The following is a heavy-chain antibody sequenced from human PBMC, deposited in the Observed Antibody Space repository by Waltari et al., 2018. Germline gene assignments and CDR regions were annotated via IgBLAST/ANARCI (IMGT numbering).Heavy chain of an antibody. CDR1: GYAFTSYA. V-gene: IGHV1-3*03. Sequence: QLVQSGAEVMTPAASVMVSCKASGYAFTSYAMPWARQAHGQRLECMGWINAGNGNTKYPQECQGRVTITRDTSASTAYMELSSLRSEEMAVYYCAIGATEDAFDIWGKGTMVTVSS. D-gene: IGHD1-26*01. CDR2: INAGNGNT. CDR3: AIGATEDAFDI. J-gene: IGHJ3*02.